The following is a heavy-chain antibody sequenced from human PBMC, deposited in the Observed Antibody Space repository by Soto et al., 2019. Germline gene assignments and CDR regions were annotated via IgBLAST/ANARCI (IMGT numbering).Heavy chain of an antibody. D-gene: IGHD3-10*01. Sequence: GESLKISCKASGYNFTNFWIGWVRQMPGKGLEWMGIIYPGDSDTRYSPSFQGQVTISADKSIGTAYLQWSSLKASDTAMYYCARRPLHGSGSYYNASYYGMDVWGQGTTVTVSS. J-gene: IGHJ6*02. CDR3: ARRPLHGSGSYYNASYYGMDV. CDR2: IYPGDSDT. V-gene: IGHV5-51*01. CDR1: GYNFTNFW.